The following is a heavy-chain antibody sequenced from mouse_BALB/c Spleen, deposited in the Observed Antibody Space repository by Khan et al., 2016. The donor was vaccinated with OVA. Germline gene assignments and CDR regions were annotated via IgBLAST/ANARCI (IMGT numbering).Heavy chain of an antibody. V-gene: IGHV5-6*02. CDR3: TRRAYYYDSEGFAY. CDR2: ISSGGSYT. Sequence: EVKLMESGGDLVKPGGSLKLSCAASGFTFSTYGMSWVRQTPDKRLEWVATISSGGSYTYYPDSVKGRFTISRDNAKNTLYLQMSSLKSEDKAMYYCTRRAYYYDSEGFAYWGQGTLVTVST. D-gene: IGHD1-1*01. CDR1: GFTFSTYG. J-gene: IGHJ3*01.